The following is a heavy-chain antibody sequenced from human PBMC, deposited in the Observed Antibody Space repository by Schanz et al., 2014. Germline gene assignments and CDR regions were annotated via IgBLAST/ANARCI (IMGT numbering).Heavy chain of an antibody. V-gene: IGHV3-23*01. Sequence: EVQLLESGGGLVQPGGSLRLSCIGSGFTFRSYALGWVRQAPGKGLEWVSLVSASGGGPFYADSVKGRFTISRDNSKNTLYLQMNSLRVEDTALYYCAREYSSYGTVYYWGQGTLVTVSS. J-gene: IGHJ4*02. CDR2: VSASGGGP. CDR3: AREYSSYGTVYY. CDR1: GFTFRSYA. D-gene: IGHD5-12*01.